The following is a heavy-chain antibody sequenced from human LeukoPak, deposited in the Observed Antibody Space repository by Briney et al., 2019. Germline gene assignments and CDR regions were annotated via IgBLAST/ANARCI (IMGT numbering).Heavy chain of an antibody. J-gene: IGHJ4*02. V-gene: IGHV1-46*01. CDR3: ASISLNRGGDCYKLDC. CDR1: GHTFTSYS. D-gene: IGHD2-21*02. Sequence: GASVKVSCKASGHTFTSYSIHWVRQALGQGLEWMGVISPSDIGTTYAQKFQGRVTMTRDTSTSTVYMDLSSLRSDDTAVYYCASISLNRGGDCYKLDCWGQGTLVTVSS. CDR2: ISPSDIGT.